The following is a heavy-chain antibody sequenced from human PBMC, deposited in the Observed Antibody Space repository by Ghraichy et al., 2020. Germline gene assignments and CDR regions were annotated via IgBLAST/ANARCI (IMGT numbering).Heavy chain of an antibody. V-gene: IGHV3-7*01. CDR2: IKEDGSEQ. D-gene: IGHD5-24*01. CDR3: ARRGLTADY. Sequence: LSLTCSAPGFTFSDYWLSWVRQAPGKALEWLANIKEDGSEQYFVDSVRGRFTASRDNANKSMYLQMNSLRAEDTAVYYCARRGLTADYWGQGTLVTVSS. J-gene: IGHJ4*02. CDR1: GFTFSDYW.